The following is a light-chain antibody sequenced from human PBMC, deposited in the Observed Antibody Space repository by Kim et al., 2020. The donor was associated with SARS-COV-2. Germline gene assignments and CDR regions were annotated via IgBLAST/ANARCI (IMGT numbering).Light chain of an antibody. V-gene: IGLV3-1*01. CDR3: QAWDSSTYYV. Sequence: VSTGETASITCSGDKLGDKYACWYQQKPGQSPVLVIYQDSKRPSGIPERFSGSNAGNTATLTISGTQAMDEADYNCQAWDSSTYYVFGTGTKGTVL. J-gene: IGLJ1*01. CDR2: QDS. CDR1: KLGDKY.